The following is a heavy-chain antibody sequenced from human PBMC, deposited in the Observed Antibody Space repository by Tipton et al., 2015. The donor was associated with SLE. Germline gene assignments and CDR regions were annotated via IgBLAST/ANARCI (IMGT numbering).Heavy chain of an antibody. D-gene: IGHD2-2*01. V-gene: IGHV1-2*02. CDR3: ARSGGYCSSTSCPGWFDP. Sequence: QVQLVQSGAEVKKPGASVKVSCKASGYTFTGYYMHWVRQAPGQGLEWMGWINPNSGGTNYAQKFQGRVTMTRDTSISTAYMELSRLRSDDTAVYYCARSGGYCSSTSCPGWFDPWGQGTLVTVSS. J-gene: IGHJ5*02. CDR2: INPNSGGT. CDR1: GYTFTGYY.